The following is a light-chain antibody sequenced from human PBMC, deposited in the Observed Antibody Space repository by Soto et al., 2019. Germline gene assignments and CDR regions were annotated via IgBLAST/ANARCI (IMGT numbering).Light chain of an antibody. CDR3: CSFAGRSPPNSV. Sequence: QSVLTQPASVSGSPGQSITITCTGTTSDVGTYNLVSWYQHHPGKAPKVIIFEGSKRPSGVSDRFSGSKSGNTASLTISGLLAEDEADYDCCSFAGRSPPNSVFGTGTKLTVL. J-gene: IGLJ1*01. V-gene: IGLV2-23*01. CDR1: TSDVGTYNL. CDR2: EGS.